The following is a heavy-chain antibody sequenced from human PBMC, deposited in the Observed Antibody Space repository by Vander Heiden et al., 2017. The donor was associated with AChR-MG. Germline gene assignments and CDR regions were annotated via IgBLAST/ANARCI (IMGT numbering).Heavy chain of an antibody. D-gene: IGHD2-15*01. Sequence: EVQLVASGGGLVKPGGSLRLSCAASGFTFSSYSMNWVRQAPGKGLEWVSSISSSSSYIYYADSVKGRFTISRDNAKNSLYLQMNSLRAEETAVYYCARDLGGYCSGGSCYSLDYWGQGTLVTVSS. V-gene: IGHV3-21*01. J-gene: IGHJ4*02. CDR2: ISSSSSYI. CDR1: GFTFSSYS. CDR3: ARDLGGYCSGGSCYSLDY.